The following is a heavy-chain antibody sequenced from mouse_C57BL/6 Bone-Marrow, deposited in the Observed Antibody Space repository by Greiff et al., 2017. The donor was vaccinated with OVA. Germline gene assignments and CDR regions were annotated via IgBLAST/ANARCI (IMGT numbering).Heavy chain of an antibody. CDR2: ISDGGSYS. CDR1: GFTFSSYA. Sequence: DVMLVESGGGLVKPGGSLKLSCAASGFTFSSYAMSWVRQTPEKRLEWVATISDGGSYSYYPDNVKGRFTISRDNAKNNLYLQMSHLKSEDTAMYYCARDSVVAPGYWGQGTTLTVSS. V-gene: IGHV5-4*01. CDR3: ARDSVVAPGY. J-gene: IGHJ2*01. D-gene: IGHD1-1*01.